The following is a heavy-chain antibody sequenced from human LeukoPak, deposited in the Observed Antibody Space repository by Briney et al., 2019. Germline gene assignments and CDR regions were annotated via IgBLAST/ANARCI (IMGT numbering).Heavy chain of an antibody. Sequence: ASVKVSCKASGYTFTGYYMHWVRQAPGQGLEWMGWINPNSGGTNSAQKFQGRVTMTRDTSISTAYMELSRLRSDDTAVYYCARADITTVTTYYYYYMDVWGKGTTVTVSS. CDR1: GYTFTGYY. CDR3: ARADITTVTTYYYYYMDV. J-gene: IGHJ6*03. CDR2: INPNSGGT. D-gene: IGHD4-17*01. V-gene: IGHV1-2*02.